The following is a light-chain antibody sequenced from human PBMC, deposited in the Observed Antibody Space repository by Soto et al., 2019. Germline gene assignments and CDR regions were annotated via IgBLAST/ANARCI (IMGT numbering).Light chain of an antibody. CDR2: DAS. CDR3: QQFNSYPRT. CDR1: QGISSA. J-gene: IGKJ3*01. Sequence: AIQLTQSPSSLSASVGDRVTITCRASQGISSALAWYQQKPGNAPKLMIYDASSLESGVPSRFSGSGSGTDFTLTISSLQPEDFATYYCQQFNSYPRTFGPGTKVDIK. V-gene: IGKV1-13*02.